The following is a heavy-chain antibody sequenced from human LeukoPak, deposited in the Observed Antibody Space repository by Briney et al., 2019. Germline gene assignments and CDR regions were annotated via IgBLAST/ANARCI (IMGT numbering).Heavy chain of an antibody. V-gene: IGHV4-31*03. J-gene: IGHJ4*02. CDR3: ARGLTYYDFWSGYWGAIDY. CDR1: GGSISSGGYY. CDR2: IYYSGST. Sequence: SQTLSLTCTVSGGSISSGGYYWSWIRQHPGTGLEWIGYIYYSGSTYYNPSLKSRVTISVDTFKNQFSLKLSSVTAADTAVYYCARGLTYYDFWSGYWGAIDYWGQGTLVTVSS. D-gene: IGHD3-3*01.